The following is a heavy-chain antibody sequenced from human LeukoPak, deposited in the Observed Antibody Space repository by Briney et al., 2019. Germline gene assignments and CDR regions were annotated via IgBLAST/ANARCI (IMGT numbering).Heavy chain of an antibody. CDR3: ARQWGVSGQDFDF. Sequence: GESLNISCKASGYTFTHDWIVWVRQMPGKGLEWMGMIHPGDSETRYSPSFQGQVTMSADKSISTAYLQWSSLKASDTAMYYCARQWGVSGQDFDFWGQGTMVTVSS. J-gene: IGHJ4*02. D-gene: IGHD6-19*01. V-gene: IGHV5-51*01. CDR2: IHPGDSET. CDR1: GYTFTHDW.